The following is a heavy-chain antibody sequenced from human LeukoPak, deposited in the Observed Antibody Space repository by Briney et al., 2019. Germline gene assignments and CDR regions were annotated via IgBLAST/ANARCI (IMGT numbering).Heavy chain of an antibody. D-gene: IGHD6-25*01. CDR1: GGSISTFY. V-gene: IGHV4-4*07. J-gene: IGHJ5*02. CDR2: INNSGST. Sequence: SETLSLTRTVSGGSISTFYWTWIRQPAGKGLEWIGRINNSGSTNYNPSLRSRVSMSVDRSKNQFSVTLSSVTAADTAVYFCAREGGDPRWLDPWGQGTLVTVSS. CDR3: AREGGDPRWLDP.